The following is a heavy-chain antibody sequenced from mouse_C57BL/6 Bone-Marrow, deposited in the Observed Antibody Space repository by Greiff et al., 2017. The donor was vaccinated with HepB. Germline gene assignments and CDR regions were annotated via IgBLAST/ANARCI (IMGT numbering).Heavy chain of an antibody. J-gene: IGHJ1*03. CDR1: GYAFSSSW. CDR2: IYPGDGDT. V-gene: IGHV1-82*01. D-gene: IGHD1-2*01. Sequence: QVQLKESGPELVKPVASVKISCKASGYAFSSSWMNWVKQRPGKGLEWIGRIYPGDGDTNYNGKFKGKATLTADKSSSTAYMQLSSLTSEDSAVYFCARLLRRGYFDVWGTGTTVTVSS. CDR3: ARLLRRGYFDV.